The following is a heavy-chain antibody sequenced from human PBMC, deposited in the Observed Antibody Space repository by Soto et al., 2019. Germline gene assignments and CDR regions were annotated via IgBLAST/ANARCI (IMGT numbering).Heavy chain of an antibody. D-gene: IGHD6-6*01. J-gene: IGHJ6*02. CDR1: GGSISSGGYF. Sequence: QVQLQESGPGLVKPSQTLSLTCTVSGGSISSGGYFWSWIRQHPGKGLEWIGFIYYSGSTNYNPSLKSRCTIAVDTAKNRFSLKLRSVTAADTAVYYCAREGAAPYYYYGMDVWGQGTTVTVSS. V-gene: IGHV4-31*03. CDR3: AREGAAPYYYYGMDV. CDR2: IYYSGST.